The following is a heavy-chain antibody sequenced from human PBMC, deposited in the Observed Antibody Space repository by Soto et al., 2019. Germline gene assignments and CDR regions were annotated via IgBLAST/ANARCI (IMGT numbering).Heavy chain of an antibody. CDR1: GVNIRSSSYY. CDR2: IYYSGST. J-gene: IGHJ4*02. CDR3: ATSITIGPIDY. D-gene: IGHD3-3*01. V-gene: IGHV4-30-4*08. Sequence: TQSLTSTFSGVNIRSSSYYWGWIRQPPGKGLEWIGYIYYSGSTYYNPSLKSRVTISVDTSKNQFSLKLSSVTAADTAVYYCATSITIGPIDYWGQGTLVTVSS.